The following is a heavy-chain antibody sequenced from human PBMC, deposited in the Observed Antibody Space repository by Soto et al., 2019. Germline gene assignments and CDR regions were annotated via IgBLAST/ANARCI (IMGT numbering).Heavy chain of an antibody. CDR1: GYTFTSYD. CDR3: ARVGYYDFWSGYPGHYYYYYMDV. J-gene: IGHJ6*03. D-gene: IGHD3-3*01. Sequence: ASVKVSCEASGYTFTSYDINWVRQATGQGLERMGWMNPNSGNTGYAQEFQGRVTMTRNTSISTAYMELSSLRSEDTAVYHCARVGYYDFWSGYPGHYYYYYMDVWGKGTTVTVSS. CDR2: MNPNSGNT. V-gene: IGHV1-8*01.